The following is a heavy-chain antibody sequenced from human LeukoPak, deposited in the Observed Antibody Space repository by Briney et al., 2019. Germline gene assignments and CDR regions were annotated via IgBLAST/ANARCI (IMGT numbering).Heavy chain of an antibody. CDR2: ISSSSGYI. V-gene: IGHV3-21*01. J-gene: IGHJ4*02. Sequence: PGGSLRLSCAASGFTFSSYSMNWVRQAPGKGLEWVSSISSSSGYIYYADSVKGRFTISRDNAKNSLYLQMNSLRAEDTAVYYCASIAAAGRSYDYWGQGTLVTVSS. CDR3: ASIAAAGRSYDY. CDR1: GFTFSSYS. D-gene: IGHD6-13*01.